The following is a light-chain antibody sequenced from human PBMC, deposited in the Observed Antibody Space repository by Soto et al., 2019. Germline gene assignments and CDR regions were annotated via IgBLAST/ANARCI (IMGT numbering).Light chain of an antibody. CDR1: TSNIGSNA. V-gene: IGLV1-44*01. Sequence: QSVLTQPPSASGTPGQTVTISCSGSTSNIGSNAVDWYQQLPGTAPKVLIYSNNQRPSGVPDRIFGSRSGTSASLAISGLQSEDEADYYCATWDDSLRGWGFGGGTKLTVL. J-gene: IGLJ3*02. CDR3: ATWDDSLRGWG. CDR2: SNN.